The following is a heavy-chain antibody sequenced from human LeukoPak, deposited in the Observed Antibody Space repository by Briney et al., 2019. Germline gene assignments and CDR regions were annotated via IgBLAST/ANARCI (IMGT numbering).Heavy chain of an antibody. Sequence: SGTLTLSCGVSGGSVINTNLWTCVRQPPGKGLEWIGEVHLDGRTNYNPSLESRLTMSVDVSENHVPLKLTSATAADTAVYYCAREGGFYQPIEYSGQ. CDR3: AREGGFYQPIEY. V-gene: IGHV4-4*02. CDR2: VHLDGRT. CDR1: GGSVINTNL. D-gene: IGHD2-2*01. J-gene: IGHJ4*02.